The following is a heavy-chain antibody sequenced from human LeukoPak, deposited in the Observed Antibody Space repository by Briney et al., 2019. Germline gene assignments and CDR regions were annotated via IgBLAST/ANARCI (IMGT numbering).Heavy chain of an antibody. Sequence: KCGESLKISCKGSGYSFTSYWIGWVRQMPGKGLEWMGIIYPGDSDTRYSPSFQGQVTTSADKSISTAYLQWSSLKASDTAMYYCARLPRRDHGDYSIDYWGQGTLVTVSS. J-gene: IGHJ4*02. CDR1: GYSFTSYW. CDR3: ARLPRRDHGDYSIDY. V-gene: IGHV5-51*01. D-gene: IGHD4-17*01. CDR2: IYPGDSDT.